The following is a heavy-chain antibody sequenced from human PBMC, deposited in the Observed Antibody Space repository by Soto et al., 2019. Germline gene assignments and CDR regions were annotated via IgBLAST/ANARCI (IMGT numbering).Heavy chain of an antibody. CDR3: AKDRRRTIFGVVIFLSSYFDY. CDR2: ISGSGGST. J-gene: IGHJ4*02. V-gene: IGHV3-23*01. CDR1: GFTFSSYA. D-gene: IGHD3-3*01. Sequence: EVQLLESGGGLVQPGGSLRLSCAASGFTFSSYAMSWVRQAPGKGLVWVSAISGSGGSTYYADSVKGRFTISRDNSKNTLYLQMNSLRAEDTAVYYCAKDRRRTIFGVVIFLSSYFDYWGQGTLVTVSS.